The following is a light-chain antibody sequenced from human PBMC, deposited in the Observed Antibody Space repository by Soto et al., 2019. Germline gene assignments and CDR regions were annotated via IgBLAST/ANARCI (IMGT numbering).Light chain of an antibody. CDR2: AAS. Sequence: AIQMTQSPSSRSASVGDRVTITCRASQVIRNDLGWYQQKPGKAPKLLIYAASTLHSGVPSRFSGSGSATEFTLTISTLHPDDFATYYSVQDYHXPRTCGQGTKV. CDR1: QVIRND. J-gene: IGKJ1*01. CDR3: VQDYHXPRT. V-gene: IGKV1-6*01.